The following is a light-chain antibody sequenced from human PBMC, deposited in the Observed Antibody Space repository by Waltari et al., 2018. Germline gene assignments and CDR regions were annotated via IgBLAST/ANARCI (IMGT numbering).Light chain of an antibody. CDR1: QAISTY. Sequence: DVQLTQSPSFPSASVGDGVTMTCRASQAISTYLAWYKQRSGQAPKLLIYVASKLQGGVPSRFSGSGSGTEFTLTISGLQPEDFATYYCQHFNSYPLTFGGGTKVEI. CDR3: QHFNSYPLT. CDR2: VAS. J-gene: IGKJ4*01. V-gene: IGKV1-9*01.